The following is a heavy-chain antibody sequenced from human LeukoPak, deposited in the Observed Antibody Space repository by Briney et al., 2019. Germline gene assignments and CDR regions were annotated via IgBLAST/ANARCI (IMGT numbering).Heavy chain of an antibody. CDR3: ARHRRDRTGTKFWYFDL. CDR1: GGTFSSYA. J-gene: IGHJ2*01. D-gene: IGHD1-7*01. Sequence: ASVKVSCKASGGTFSSYAISWVRQAPGQGLEWMGRIIPIFGIANYAQKFQGGVTITADKSTSTAYMELSTLRSEDTAVYYCARHRRDRTGTKFWYFDLWGRGTLVTVSS. CDR2: IIPIFGIA. V-gene: IGHV1-69*04.